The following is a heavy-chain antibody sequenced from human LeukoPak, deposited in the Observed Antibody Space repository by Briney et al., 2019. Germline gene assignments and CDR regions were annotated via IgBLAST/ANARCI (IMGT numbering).Heavy chain of an antibody. CDR1: GFTFSRNY. CDR2: IKEDGSET. J-gene: IGHJ4*02. V-gene: IGHV3-7*01. Sequence: GGSLRLSCAASGFTFSRNYMSWVRQTPGKGLEWLANIKEDGSETYYVDSVKGRFTISRDNAKNSLYLQMSSQRAEDTAVYYCTRDENSAVPTFRFDLWGQGTLVTVSS. CDR3: TRDENSAVPTFRFDL. D-gene: IGHD4-17*01.